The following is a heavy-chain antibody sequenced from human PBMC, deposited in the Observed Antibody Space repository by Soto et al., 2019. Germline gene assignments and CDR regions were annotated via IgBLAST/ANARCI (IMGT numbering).Heavy chain of an antibody. Sequence: ASVKVSCKSSGFTFTSSSVQWVRQARGQRLEWIGWIVVGSGNTNYAQKFQERVTITRDMSTSTAYMELSSLRSEDTAVYYCAADSSGYQGFDYWGQGTLVTVST. D-gene: IGHD3-22*01. CDR1: GFTFTSSS. CDR2: IVVGSGNT. J-gene: IGHJ4*02. CDR3: AADSSGYQGFDY. V-gene: IGHV1-58*01.